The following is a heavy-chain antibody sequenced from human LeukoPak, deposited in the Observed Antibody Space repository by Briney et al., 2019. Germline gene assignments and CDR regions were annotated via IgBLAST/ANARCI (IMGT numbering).Heavy chain of an antibody. D-gene: IGHD3-10*01. CDR1: GGSISSGDYY. J-gene: IGHJ3*02. V-gene: IGHV4-30-4*08. Sequence: SETLSLTCTVSGGSISSGDYYWSWIRQPPGKGLEWIGYIYYSGSTYYNPSLKSRVTISVDTSKNQFSLKLSSVTAADTAVYYCARGGTMVRGLQGVGIWGQGTMVTVSS. CDR3: ARGGTMVRGLQGVGI. CDR2: IYYSGST.